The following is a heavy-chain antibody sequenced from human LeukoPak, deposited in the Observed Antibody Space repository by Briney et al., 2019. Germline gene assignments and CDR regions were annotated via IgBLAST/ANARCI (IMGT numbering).Heavy chain of an antibody. D-gene: IGHD3-22*01. Sequence: GGSLRLSCAASGFTFSSYAMSWVRQAPGKGLEWVSGISGSGGSTHYADSMKGRFTISRDNSKNTLYLQMNSLRAEDAAVYYCAKDLQDSSGYYYSYDCWGQGTLVTVSS. J-gene: IGHJ4*02. CDR1: GFTFSSYA. CDR3: AKDLQDSSGYYYSYDC. CDR2: ISGSGGST. V-gene: IGHV3-23*01.